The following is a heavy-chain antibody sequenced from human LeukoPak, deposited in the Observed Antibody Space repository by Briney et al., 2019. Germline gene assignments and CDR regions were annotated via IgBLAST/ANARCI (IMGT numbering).Heavy chain of an antibody. CDR2: ISPDSNYK. CDR3: VRGGYRGFDYEY. Sequence: GGSLRLSCAASGFTFSTYSMNWLRLAPGKGLEWVSSISPDSNYKYYVDSVKGRFTISRDNARSSLYLQMNSLRAEDTAVYYCVRGGYRGFDYEYWGQGTLVTVSS. CDR1: GFTFSTYS. D-gene: IGHD5-12*01. J-gene: IGHJ4*02. V-gene: IGHV3-21*01.